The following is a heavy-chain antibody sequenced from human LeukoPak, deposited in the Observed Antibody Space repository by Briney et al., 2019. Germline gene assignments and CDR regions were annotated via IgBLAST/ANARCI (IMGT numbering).Heavy chain of an antibody. V-gene: IGHV3-23*01. CDR1: GFTFSTYA. CDR2: NSGSGDAT. Sequence: GGSLRLSCAASGFTFSTYAMSWVRQAPGKGLEWVSANSGSGDATYYADSVKGRFTISRDKSKNTLYLQMNSLRVEDTALYYCAKSQEDDCSGYHYSDFDYWGQETLVTVSS. D-gene: IGHD3-22*01. CDR3: AKSQEDDCSGYHYSDFDY. J-gene: IGHJ4*02.